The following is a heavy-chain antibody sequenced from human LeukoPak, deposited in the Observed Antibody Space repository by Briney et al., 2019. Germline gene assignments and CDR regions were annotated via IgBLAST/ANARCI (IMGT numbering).Heavy chain of an antibody. D-gene: IGHD1-26*01. CDR1: GFSFSSYA. V-gene: IGHV3-23*01. Sequence: GGSLRLSCATFGFSFSSYAMSWVRQAPGKGLEWVSSVSGSGGSTYYADSVKGRFTISRDNSKDMLFLQMNSLTAEDTAVYCCARVGGTDAYDIWGQGTMVTVSS. CDR3: ARVGGTDAYDI. J-gene: IGHJ3*02. CDR2: VSGSGGST.